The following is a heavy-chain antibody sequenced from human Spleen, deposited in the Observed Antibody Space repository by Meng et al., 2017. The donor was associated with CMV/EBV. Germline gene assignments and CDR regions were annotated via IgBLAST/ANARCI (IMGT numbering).Heavy chain of an antibody. V-gene: IGHV1-2*02. CDR2: INPNSGGT. D-gene: IGHD1-26*01. CDR3: ASIPSGSYYEFDY. J-gene: IGHJ4*02. CDR1: GSNFTGYY. Sequence: VQLVHAGAEVKKPGASVKVSCKVSGSNFTGYYMHWVRQAPGQGLEWMGWINPNSGGTNYAQKFQGRVTMTRDTSISTAYMELSRLRSDDTAVYYCASIPSGSYYEFDYWGQGTLVTVSS.